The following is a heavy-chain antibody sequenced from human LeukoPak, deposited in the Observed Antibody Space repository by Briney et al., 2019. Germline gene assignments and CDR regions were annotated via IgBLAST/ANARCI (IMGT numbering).Heavy chain of an antibody. CDR3: AVVGATAYNWFDP. Sequence: GASVKASCKASGYTFTSYGISWVRQAPGQGLEWMGWISAYNGNTNHAQKLQGRVTMTTDTSTSTAYMELRSLRSDDTAVYYCAVVGATAYNWFDPWGQGTLVTVSS. CDR1: GYTFTSYG. D-gene: IGHD1-26*01. CDR2: ISAYNGNT. J-gene: IGHJ5*02. V-gene: IGHV1-18*01.